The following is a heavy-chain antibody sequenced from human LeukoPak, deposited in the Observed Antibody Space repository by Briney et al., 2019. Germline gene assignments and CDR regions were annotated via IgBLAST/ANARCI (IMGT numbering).Heavy chain of an antibody. V-gene: IGHV1-69*13. CDR1: GGTFSSYV. D-gene: IGHD3-22*01. CDR2: IIPIFGTA. Sequence: SVKVSCKASGGTFSSYVISWVRQAPGQGLEWMGGIIPIFGTANYAQKFQGRVTITADESTSTAYMELSSLRSEDTAVYYCARDGYDSSGYFGYYFDYWGQGTLVTVSS. J-gene: IGHJ4*02. CDR3: ARDGYDSSGYFGYYFDY.